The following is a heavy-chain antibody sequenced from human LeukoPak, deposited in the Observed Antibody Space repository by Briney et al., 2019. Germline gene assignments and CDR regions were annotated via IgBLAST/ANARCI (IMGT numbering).Heavy chain of an antibody. J-gene: IGHJ6*02. D-gene: IGHD3-10*01. CDR2: INPNTSGT. CDR1: GYIFTGYH. CDR3: ARRGAGFGEFYYYGIDV. Sequence: ASVKVSCKASGYIFTGYHLHWVRQAPGQGLEWMGWINPNTSGTKYAQKFQGRVNMTRDTSISTAYMELRRLTSDDTAVYFCARRGAGFGEFYYYGIDVWGLGTAVTVSS. V-gene: IGHV1-2*02.